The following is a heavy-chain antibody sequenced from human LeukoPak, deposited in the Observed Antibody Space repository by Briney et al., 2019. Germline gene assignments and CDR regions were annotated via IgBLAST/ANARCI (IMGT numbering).Heavy chain of an antibody. CDR3: ARDQRIRCSGGSCYSAVSSSGWYGLFDY. V-gene: IGHV1-2*06. D-gene: IGHD2-15*01. CDR2: TTPNSGGA. CDR1: GYTFTCYY. Sequence: ASVKVTCKASGYTFTCYYMHRVRQAPAQGIELMGRTTPNSGGANYAQKFQGRVTMTRDTSISTAYMELSRLRSDDTAVYYCARDQRIRCSGGSCYSAVSSSGWYGLFDYWGQGTLVTVSS. J-gene: IGHJ4*02.